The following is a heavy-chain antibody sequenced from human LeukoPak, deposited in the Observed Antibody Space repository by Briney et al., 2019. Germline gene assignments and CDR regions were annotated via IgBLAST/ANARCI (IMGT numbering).Heavy chain of an antibody. CDR3: ARVAQMPRLFDY. CDR2: IIPIFGTA. Sequence: SVKVSCKASGGTFSSYAISWVRQAPGQGLEWMGGIIPIFGTANYAQKFQGRVTITADESTSTAYMELSSLRSEATAVYYCARVAQMPRLFDYWGQGTLVTVSS. D-gene: IGHD2-2*01. J-gene: IGHJ4*02. V-gene: IGHV1-69*13. CDR1: GGTFSSYA.